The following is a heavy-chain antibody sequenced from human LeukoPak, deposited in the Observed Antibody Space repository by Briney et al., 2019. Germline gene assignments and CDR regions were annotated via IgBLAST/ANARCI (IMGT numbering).Heavy chain of an antibody. J-gene: IGHJ3*02. Sequence: ASVKVSCKASGYTFTSYGISWVRQAPGQGLEWMGWINPNSGGTNYAQKFQGRVTMTSDTSISTAYMELSRLRSDDTAVYYCARSWDTVADAFDIWGQGTMVTVSS. CDR3: ARSWDTVADAFDI. CDR2: INPNSGGT. D-gene: IGHD4-17*01. V-gene: IGHV1-2*02. CDR1: GYTFTSYG.